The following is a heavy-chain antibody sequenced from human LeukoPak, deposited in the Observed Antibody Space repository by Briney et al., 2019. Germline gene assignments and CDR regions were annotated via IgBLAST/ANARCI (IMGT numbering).Heavy chain of an antibody. CDR1: GFTVSSNY. D-gene: IGHD5-12*01. CDR3: ARGGRGYSGYTYYFDY. V-gene: IGHV3-66*01. J-gene: IGHJ4*02. Sequence: GGSLRLSCAASGFTVSSNYMSWVRQAPGKGLEWVSLIYSGGSTYYADSVKGRFTISRDNSKNTLYLQMNSLRAEDTAVYYCARGGRGYSGYTYYFDYWGQGTLVTVSS. CDR2: IYSGGST.